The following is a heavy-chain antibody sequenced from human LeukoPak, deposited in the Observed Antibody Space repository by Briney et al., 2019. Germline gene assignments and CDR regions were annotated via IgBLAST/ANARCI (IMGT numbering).Heavy chain of an antibody. Sequence: SETLSLTCTVSGGSISSSSYYWGWIRQPPGKGLEWIGSIYYSGSTYYNPSLNVRVTISVDTSKNQFSLKLSSVTAADRAVYYCASQGVGYDFWSGYSGGSPPSRDYWGQGTLVTVSS. D-gene: IGHD3-3*01. CDR1: GGSISSSSYY. CDR2: IYYSGST. CDR3: ASQGVGYDFWSGYSGGSPPSRDY. J-gene: IGHJ4*02. V-gene: IGHV4-39*01.